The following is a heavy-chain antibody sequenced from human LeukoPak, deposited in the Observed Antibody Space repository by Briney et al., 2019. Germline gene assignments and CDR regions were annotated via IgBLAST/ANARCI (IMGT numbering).Heavy chain of an antibody. CDR3: ARADCSGGNCYRYFDY. Sequence: ASVKVSCKASGYTFISYGITWVRQAPGQGLEWMGWISAYNGNTNYAQNLQGRVTMTTDTSTSTAYMELRSLTSDGSAVYYCARADCSGGNCYRYFDYWGQGTLVTVSS. J-gene: IGHJ4*02. CDR1: GYTFISYG. CDR2: ISAYNGNT. D-gene: IGHD2-15*01. V-gene: IGHV1-18*01.